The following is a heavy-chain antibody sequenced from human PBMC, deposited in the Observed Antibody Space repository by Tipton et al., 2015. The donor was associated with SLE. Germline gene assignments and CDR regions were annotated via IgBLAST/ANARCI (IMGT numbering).Heavy chain of an antibody. D-gene: IGHD1-26*01. CDR3: ATLGSGSYEYDY. J-gene: IGHJ4*02. CDR2: IYYSGST. CDR1: GGSISSSSYY. V-gene: IGHV4-39*07. Sequence: TLSLTCTVSGGSISSSSYYWVWIRQPPGKGLEWIGNIYYSGSTNYNPSLKSRVTISVDTSKNQFSLKLSSVTAADTAVYYRATLGSGSYEYDYWGQGTLVTVSS.